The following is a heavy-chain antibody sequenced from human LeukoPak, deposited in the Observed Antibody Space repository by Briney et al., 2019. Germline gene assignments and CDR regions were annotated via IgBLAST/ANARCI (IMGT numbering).Heavy chain of an antibody. Sequence: GGSLRLSCAASGFAFSTFSMNWVRQAPGKGLEWVSYISSSATSIYYADSVKGRFTISRDNAKNSLYLQMNSLRAEDTAVYYCARGVGEQWLVRGGYYFDYWGQGTLVTVSS. CDR1: GFAFSTFS. J-gene: IGHJ4*02. V-gene: IGHV3-21*05. CDR3: ARGVGEQWLVRGGYYFDY. CDR2: ISSSATSI. D-gene: IGHD6-19*01.